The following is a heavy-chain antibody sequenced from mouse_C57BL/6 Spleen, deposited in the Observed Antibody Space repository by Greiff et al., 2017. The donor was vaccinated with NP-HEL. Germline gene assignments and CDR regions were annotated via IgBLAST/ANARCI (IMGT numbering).Heavy chain of an antibody. Sequence: QVQLKQSGPELVKPGASVKISCKASGYAFSSSWMNWVKQRPGKGLEWIGRIYPGDGDTNYNGKFKGKATLTADKSSSTAYMQLSSLTSEDSAVYFCARCIYYDYEGFAYWGQGTLVTVSA. CDR3: ARCIYYDYEGFAY. CDR2: IYPGDGDT. D-gene: IGHD2-4*01. J-gene: IGHJ3*01. V-gene: IGHV1-82*01. CDR1: GYAFSSSW.